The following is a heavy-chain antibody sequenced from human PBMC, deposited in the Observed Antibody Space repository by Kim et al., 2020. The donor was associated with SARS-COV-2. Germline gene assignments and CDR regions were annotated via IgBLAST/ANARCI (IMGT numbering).Heavy chain of an antibody. CDR3: ARDSAAAAGTYFDC. V-gene: IGHV1-2*02. CDR1: EYIFTDYF. CDR2: IISKSGAT. J-gene: IGHJ4*02. Sequence: ASVKVSCKASEYIFTDYFIHWVRQAPGQGLEWMGWIISKSGATIFAPRFQGRVRMTRDTSISTAYMELSRLTSDDTAVYYCARDSAAAAGTYFDCWGQGTLVTVSS. D-gene: IGHD6-13*01.